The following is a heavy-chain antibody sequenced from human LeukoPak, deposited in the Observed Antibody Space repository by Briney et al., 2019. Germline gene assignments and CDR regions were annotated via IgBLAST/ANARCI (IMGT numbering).Heavy chain of an antibody. V-gene: IGHV3-21*01. D-gene: IGHD2-2*01. J-gene: IGHJ6*02. CDR2: IRNSSSYI. Sequence: GESLRLSCAASGFTFSSYSMNWVRQAPGKGLEWVSSIRNSSSYIYYADSVKGRFTISRDNAKNSLYLQMNSLRAEDTAVYYCARDGSVVPAAYYYYGMDVWGQGTTVTVSS. CDR3: ARDGSVVPAAYYYYGMDV. CDR1: GFTFSSYS.